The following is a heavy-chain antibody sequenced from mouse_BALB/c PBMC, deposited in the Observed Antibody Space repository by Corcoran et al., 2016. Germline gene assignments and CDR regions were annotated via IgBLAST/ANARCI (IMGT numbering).Heavy chain of an antibody. J-gene: IGHJ3*01. D-gene: IGHD3-1*01. Sequence: QIQLVQSGPELKKPGETVKISCKASGYTFTNYGMNWVKQAPGKGLKWMGWINTYTGEPTYADDFKGRFAFSLETSASTAYLQINNLKNEDTATYFWASSGYAWFAYGGQGTLVTVSA. CDR2: INTYTGEP. CDR1: GYTFTNYG. CDR3: ASSGYAWFAY. V-gene: IGHV9-3-1*01.